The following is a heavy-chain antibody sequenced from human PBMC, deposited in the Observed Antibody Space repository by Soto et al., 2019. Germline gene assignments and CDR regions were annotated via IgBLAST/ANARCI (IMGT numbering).Heavy chain of an antibody. CDR2: ISGSGGST. CDR3: AKARYSSGWNYFDY. Sequence: EVQLLDSGGGLVQPGGSLRLSCAASGFTLSSFAMSWVRQAPGKGLEWVSAISGSGGSTYYADSVKGRFTISRDKSKNTLYLQMNSLRAEDTAVYYCAKARYSSGWNYFDYWGQGTLVTVSS. CDR1: GFTLSSFA. J-gene: IGHJ4*02. V-gene: IGHV3-23*01. D-gene: IGHD6-19*01.